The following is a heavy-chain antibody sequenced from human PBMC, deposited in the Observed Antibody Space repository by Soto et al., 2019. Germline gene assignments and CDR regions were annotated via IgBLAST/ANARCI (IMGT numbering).Heavy chain of an antibody. J-gene: IGHJ4*02. CDR2: IFHTGTT. Sequence: QVQLQESGSGLVKPSETLSLTCTVSGCSVSSGNYYWSWIRQPPGKGLEWSGYIFHTGTTNYNPSLNSGVAISLDTSMNQFSLKLSSVTAADTAVYYCTRAPVSGSYYFDFWAQGTPVTVSS. D-gene: IGHD1-26*01. CDR1: GCSVSSGNYY. V-gene: IGHV4-61*01. CDR3: TRAPVSGSYYFDF.